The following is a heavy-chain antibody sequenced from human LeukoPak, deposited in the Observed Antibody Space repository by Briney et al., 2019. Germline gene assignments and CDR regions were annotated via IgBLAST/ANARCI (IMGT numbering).Heavy chain of an antibody. D-gene: IGHD6-19*01. CDR2: ISYDGSNK. CDR3: AKDRSSSGWYRYFFDY. J-gene: IGHJ4*02. V-gene: IGHV3-30*18. CDR1: GFTFSSYG. Sequence: GGALRLSCAASGFTFSSYGMHWVRQAPGKGQEWVAVISYDGSNKDYADSVKGRFTISRDNSKNTLYLQRNSLRAEDTAVYYCAKDRSSSGWYRYFFDYWGQGTLVTVSS.